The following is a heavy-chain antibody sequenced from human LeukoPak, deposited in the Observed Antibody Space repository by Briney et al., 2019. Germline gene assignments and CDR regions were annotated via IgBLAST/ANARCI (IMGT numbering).Heavy chain of an antibody. Sequence: PSETLSLTYAVNGESFSGYFWSWIRLPPGKGLEWIGEINHSGNTNYNPSLKSRVTISIDTSQNHSSLKLSSVTAADTAVYYCAVVVPTPRKYNTGWSIDFWGQGTLVTVSS. D-gene: IGHD6-19*01. CDR1: GESFSGYF. CDR3: AVVVPTPRKYNTGWSIDF. V-gene: IGHV4-34*01. J-gene: IGHJ4*02. CDR2: INHSGNT.